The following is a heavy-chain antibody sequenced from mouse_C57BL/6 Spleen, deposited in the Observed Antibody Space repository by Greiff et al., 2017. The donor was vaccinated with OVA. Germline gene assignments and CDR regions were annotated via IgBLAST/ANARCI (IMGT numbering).Heavy chain of an antibody. CDR1: GFTFTSYW. D-gene: IGHD6-1*01. V-gene: IGHV1-61*01. CDR3: ARRGSAGAY. Sequence: VQLQQPGAALVRPGSSVKLSCKASGFTFTSYWMAWVKPRPSQGLSCICTIYPSDSDTHYHQNFKDHVTLTVDKSSRTAYMQLSSLTAEDSAVYYCARRGSAGAYWGQGTLVTVAA. CDR2: IYPSDSDT. J-gene: IGHJ3*01.